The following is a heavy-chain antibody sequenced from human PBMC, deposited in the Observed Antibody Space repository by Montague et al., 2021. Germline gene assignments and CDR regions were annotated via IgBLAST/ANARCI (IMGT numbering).Heavy chain of an antibody. V-gene: IGHV3-30*18. CDR1: GFTFRNSA. Sequence: LRLSCAASGFTFRNSAMHWVRQAPGKGLEWVAATSNDGTFKYYVDSVKGRFTISRDNSMNTLYLQMNSLRPEDTAVYYCAKPIVPTGTWFFDLWGRGILVTVSS. CDR3: AKPIVPTGTWFFDL. D-gene: IGHD1-1*01. CDR2: TSNDGTFK. J-gene: IGHJ2*01.